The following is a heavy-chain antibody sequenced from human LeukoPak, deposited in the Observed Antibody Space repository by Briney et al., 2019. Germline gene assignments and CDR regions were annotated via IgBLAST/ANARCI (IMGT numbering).Heavy chain of an antibody. Sequence: PGGSLRLSCAASGFTFSSYGMHWVRQAPGKGLEWVAFIRYDGSNKYYADSVKGRFTISRDNSKNTLYLQMNSLRAEDTAVYYCARAQVSYYYYYYMDVWGKGTTVTVSS. V-gene: IGHV3-30*02. J-gene: IGHJ6*03. CDR3: ARAQVSYYYYYYMDV. CDR2: IRYDGSNK. D-gene: IGHD1-14*01. CDR1: GFTFSSYG.